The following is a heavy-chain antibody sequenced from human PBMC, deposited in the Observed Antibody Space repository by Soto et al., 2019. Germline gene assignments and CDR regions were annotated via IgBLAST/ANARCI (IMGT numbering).Heavy chain of an antibody. D-gene: IGHD3-22*01. CDR2: ISYDGSNT. J-gene: IGHJ4*02. CDR3: AKDSERSGYYYSDY. Sequence: PGGSLRLSCAASGFTFSIYGMHWVRQAPGKGLEWVAVISYDGSNTYYADSVKGRFTISRDNSKNSLYLQMDSLRAEDTAVYYCAKDSERSGYYYSDYWGQGTLVTVSS. V-gene: IGHV3-30*18. CDR1: GFTFSIYG.